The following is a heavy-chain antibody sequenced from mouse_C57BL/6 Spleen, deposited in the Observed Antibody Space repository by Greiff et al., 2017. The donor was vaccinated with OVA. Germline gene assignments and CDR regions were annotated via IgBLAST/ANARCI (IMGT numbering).Heavy chain of an antibody. CDR2: ISSGSSTI. D-gene: IGHD2-10*01. Sequence: EVKLVESGGGLVKPGGSLKLSCAASGFTFSDYGMHWVRQAPEKGLEWVAYISSGSSTIYYADTVKGRFTISRDNAKNTLFLQMTSLRSEDTAMYYCARSYPYVGYFDVWGTGTTVTVSS. CDR3: ARSYPYVGYFDV. J-gene: IGHJ1*03. CDR1: GFTFSDYG. V-gene: IGHV5-17*01.